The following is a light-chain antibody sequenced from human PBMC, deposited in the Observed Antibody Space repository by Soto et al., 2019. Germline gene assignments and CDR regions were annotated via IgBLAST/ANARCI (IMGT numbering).Light chain of an antibody. V-gene: IGLV1-44*01. Sequence: QSVLTQPPSASGTPGQRVTISCSGSSSNIGSNTVNWYQQLPGTAPKLLIYSNNQRPSGVPDRFSGSKSGTSASLAISGLQSEDEADYYCAAWDYSLSGWVFGGGTKLTVL. CDR3: AAWDYSLSGWV. J-gene: IGLJ3*02. CDR1: SSNIGSNT. CDR2: SNN.